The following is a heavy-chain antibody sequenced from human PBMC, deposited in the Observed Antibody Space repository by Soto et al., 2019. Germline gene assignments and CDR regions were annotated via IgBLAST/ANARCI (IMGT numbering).Heavy chain of an antibody. CDR3: GSGMTTVGATTEGDY. CDR2: INSDGSVT. Sequence: EVQLVESGGRLVQPGGSLRLSCAASGFSFNTYWMHWVRQATGKGPVWVSRINSDGSVTDYAGSVKGRFTISRDNAKNSLYLQLKSLGAEDAAVYYCGSGMTTVGATTEGDYWGQGTLVTVSS. J-gene: IGHJ4*02. D-gene: IGHD1-26*01. V-gene: IGHV3-74*01. CDR1: GFSFNTYW.